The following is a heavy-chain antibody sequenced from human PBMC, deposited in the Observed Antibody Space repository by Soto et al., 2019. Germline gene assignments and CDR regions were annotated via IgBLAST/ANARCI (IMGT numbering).Heavy chain of an antibody. V-gene: IGHV3-23*01. J-gene: IGHJ2*01. CDR1: GLPSSTYA. CDR3: TKSDGCGGGACYTGTYYYFDV. D-gene: IGHD3-16*02. Sequence: DVQLLESGGGLVEPGGSLTLSCAASGLPSSTYALNWVRQAPGKGPEWVSTISESGHHTHYADPVKGRFTISRDKSKNKLSLQMNSLRVDDTAIYYCTKSDGCGGGACYTGTYYYFDVWAVAPWSLSPQ. CDR2: ISESGHHT.